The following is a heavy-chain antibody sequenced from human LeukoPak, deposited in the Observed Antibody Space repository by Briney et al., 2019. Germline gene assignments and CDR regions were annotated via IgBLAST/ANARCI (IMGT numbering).Heavy chain of an antibody. CDR3: AKNGDRGAYCSGGSCYPYYYYNMDV. D-gene: IGHD2-15*01. Sequence: GGSLRLSCAASGFTLSSYAMSWVRQGPGKGLEWVSAISVSGNTYHADSVKGRFAISRDNSKNTLYLQMNSLRAEDTAIYYCAKNGDRGAYCSGGSCYPYYYYNMDVWGKGTTVTISS. CDR1: GFTLSSYA. CDR2: ISVSGNT. V-gene: IGHV3-23*01. J-gene: IGHJ6*03.